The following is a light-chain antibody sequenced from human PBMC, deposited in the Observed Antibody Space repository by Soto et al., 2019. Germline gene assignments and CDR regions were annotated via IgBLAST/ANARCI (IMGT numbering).Light chain of an antibody. Sequence: QSVLTQPPSVSGAPGQRVTSACTGSSSDIGAGYDVHWYQQLPGTAPKLLIYDNNNRPSGIPDRFSGSKSGTSASLAITGLQPEDEADYYCQSYDHSLGGFVVFGGGTKLTVL. CDR1: SSDIGAGYD. CDR2: DNN. J-gene: IGLJ2*01. CDR3: QSYDHSLGGFVV. V-gene: IGLV1-40*01.